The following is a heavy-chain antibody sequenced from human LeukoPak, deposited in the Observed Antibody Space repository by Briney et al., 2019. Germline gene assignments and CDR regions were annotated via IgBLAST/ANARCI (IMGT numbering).Heavy chain of an antibody. Sequence: GASVTVSCKASGGTFSSYAISWVRQAPGQGVEWMGGIIPIFGTANYAQTFEGRVTITTEKSTSTAYMEVSRLRSEDTAVYYCARGVTTVTYYYSMDVWGKGTTVTVSS. J-gene: IGHJ6*03. CDR3: ARGVTTVTYYYSMDV. D-gene: IGHD4-11*01. CDR2: IIPIFGTA. CDR1: GGTFSSYA. V-gene: IGHV1-69*05.